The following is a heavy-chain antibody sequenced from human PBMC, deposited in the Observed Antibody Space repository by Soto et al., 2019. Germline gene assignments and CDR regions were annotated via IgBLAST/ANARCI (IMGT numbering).Heavy chain of an antibody. CDR2: IKSDGSGT. J-gene: IGHJ4*02. Sequence: EVQLVESGGGLVQPGESLTLSCAASGFTFSNYWMHWVRQAPGKGLVWVSRIKSDGSGTYYADSVEGRLTISRDNAXNXLYLQMNSLRDEDTAVYFCVRGDGDRYDGNGYLGRHWGQGILVTVSS. CDR1: GFTFSNYW. D-gene: IGHD3-22*01. V-gene: IGHV3-74*01. CDR3: VRGDGDRYDGNGYLGRH.